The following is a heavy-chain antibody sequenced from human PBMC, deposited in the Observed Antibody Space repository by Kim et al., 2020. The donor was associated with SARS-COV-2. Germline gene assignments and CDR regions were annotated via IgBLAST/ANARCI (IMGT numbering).Heavy chain of an antibody. CDR1: GGSFSGYY. J-gene: IGHJ4*02. CDR2: INHSGST. CDR3: ARGRRGRSGWYLDY. V-gene: IGHV4-34*01. D-gene: IGHD6-19*01. Sequence: SETLSLTCAVYGGSFSGYYWSWIRQPPGKGLEWIGEINHSGSTNYNPSLKSRVTISVDTSKNQFSLKLSSVTAADTAVYYCARGRRGRSGWYLDYWGQGTLVTVSS.